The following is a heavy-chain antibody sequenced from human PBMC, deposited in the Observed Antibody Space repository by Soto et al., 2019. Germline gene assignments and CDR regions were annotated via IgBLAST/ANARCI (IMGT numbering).Heavy chain of an antibody. V-gene: IGHV5-51*01. Sequence: GESLKISCQGSGYRFTTWWIGWVRQMPGKGLEWMGVIYTGDSDTRYSPSFQGQVTISADKTINTAYLQWSSLGAADTAMYFCSRSGRNGYYGMDVWGQGTTVTVSS. D-gene: IGHD1-26*01. CDR3: SRSGRNGYYGMDV. J-gene: IGHJ6*02. CDR1: GYRFTTWW. CDR2: IYTGDSDT.